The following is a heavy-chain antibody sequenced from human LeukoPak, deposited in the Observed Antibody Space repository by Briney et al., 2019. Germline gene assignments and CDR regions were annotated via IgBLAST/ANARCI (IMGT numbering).Heavy chain of an antibody. CDR2: VKSDGTAT. J-gene: IGHJ4*02. D-gene: IGHD1-14*01. Sequence: GSLRLSCAASGFTFSSHLVHWVRQAQGTGLVWVSSVKSDGTATNYADSVKGRFTISRDNAKNTLYLQMNSLRVEDTAVYYCVRKFATGDWGQGTLVTVSS. CDR1: GFTFSSHL. CDR3: VRKFATGD. V-gene: IGHV3-74*01.